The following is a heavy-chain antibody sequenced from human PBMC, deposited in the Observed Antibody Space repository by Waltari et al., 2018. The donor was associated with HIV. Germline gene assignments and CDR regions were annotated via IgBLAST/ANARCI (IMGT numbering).Heavy chain of an antibody. V-gene: IGHV1-2*02. CDR2: INTNSGGT. CDR3: ARDQYYDSSGPRGGFDP. D-gene: IGHD3-22*01. Sequence: QVQLVQSGAEVKKPGASVKVSCKASGYTFTGYYMHWVRQAPGQGLEWIVWINTNSGGTNYEPKLQGRVTMTRDTSISTAYMELSRLRSDDTAVYYWARDQYYDSSGPRGGFDPWGQGTLVTVSS. CDR1: GYTFTGYY. J-gene: IGHJ5*02.